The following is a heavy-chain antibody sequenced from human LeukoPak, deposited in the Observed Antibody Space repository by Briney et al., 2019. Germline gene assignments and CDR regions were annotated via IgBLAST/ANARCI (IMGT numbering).Heavy chain of an antibody. J-gene: IGHJ4*02. CDR1: GFTFSSYE. Sequence: GGSLRLSCAASGFTFSSYEMNWVRQAPGKGLEWVAAISYDGPNKRYADSVKGRFTISRDNSKNTLYLQMNSLRAEDTAVYYCARGVRIAVAGYIDYWGQGTLVTVSS. CDR2: ISYDGPNK. V-gene: IGHV3-30*04. CDR3: ARGVRIAVAGYIDY. D-gene: IGHD6-19*01.